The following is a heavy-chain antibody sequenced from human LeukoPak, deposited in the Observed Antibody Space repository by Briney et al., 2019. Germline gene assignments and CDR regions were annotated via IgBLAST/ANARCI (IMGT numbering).Heavy chain of an antibody. CDR2: ISGSGGST. Sequence: PGGSLRLSCAASGFTFSSYAMSWVRQAPGKGLEWVSAISGSGGSTYYADSVKGRFTISRDNSNNTLYLQMNSLRAEDTAVYYCAKDSDYYGSGSSVDYWGQGTLVTVSS. CDR3: AKDSDYYGSGSSVDY. D-gene: IGHD3-10*01. J-gene: IGHJ4*02. CDR1: GFTFSSYA. V-gene: IGHV3-23*01.